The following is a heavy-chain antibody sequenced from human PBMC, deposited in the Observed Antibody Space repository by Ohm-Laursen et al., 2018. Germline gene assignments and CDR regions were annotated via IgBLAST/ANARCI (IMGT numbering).Heavy chain of an antibody. D-gene: IGHD3-22*01. J-gene: IGHJ3*02. CDR2: FDPEDGET. Sequence: GASVKVSCNVSGYTLTELSMHWVRQAPGKGLEWMGGFDPEDGETIYAQKFQGRVTMTEDTSTDTAYMELSSLRSEDTAVYYCATSHGIYYYDSSKDAFDIWGQGTMVTVSS. CDR1: GYTLTELS. V-gene: IGHV1-24*01. CDR3: ATSHGIYYYDSSKDAFDI.